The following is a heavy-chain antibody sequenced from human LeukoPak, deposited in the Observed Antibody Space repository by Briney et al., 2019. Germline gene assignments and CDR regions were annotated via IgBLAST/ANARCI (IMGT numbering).Heavy chain of an antibody. J-gene: IGHJ4*02. D-gene: IGHD4-23*01. Sequence: GGSLRLSCAVSGFTFSSYDMSWVRQAPGKGLEWVSASGTDDGTTYADSVKGRFTISRDNAKNSLYLQMNSLRDEDTAVYYCARDYTPTTVVTSEIDYWGQGTLVTVSS. CDR3: ARDYTPTTVVTSEIDY. CDR2: SGTDDGTT. CDR1: GFTFSSYD. V-gene: IGHV3-48*02.